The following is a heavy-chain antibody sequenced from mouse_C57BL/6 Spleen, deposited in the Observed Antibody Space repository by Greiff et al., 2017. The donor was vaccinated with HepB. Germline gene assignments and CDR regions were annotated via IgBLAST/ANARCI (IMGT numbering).Heavy chain of an antibody. CDR1: GFNIKDDY. J-gene: IGHJ2*01. V-gene: IGHV14-4*01. D-gene: IGHD1-1*01. Sequence: EVQLQQSGAELVRPGASVKLSCTASGFNIKDDYMHWVKQRPEQGLEWIGWIDPENGDTEYASKFQGKATITADTSSNTAYLQLSRLTSEDTAVYYCTTRNYYGSEGYWGQGTTLTVSS. CDR2: IDPENGDT. CDR3: TTRNYYGSEGY.